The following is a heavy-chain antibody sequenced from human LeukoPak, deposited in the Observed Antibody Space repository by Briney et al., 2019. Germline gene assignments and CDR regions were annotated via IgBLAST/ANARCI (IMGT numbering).Heavy chain of an antibody. V-gene: IGHV3-23*01. CDR2: IGGSGSHT. Sequence: GGSLRLSCAASGFTFNIYGMNWVRQAPGKGLEWVSGIGGSGSHTYYADSVKGRFTISRDNSKNTMYLHMNSLRAEDTALYFCARDERSIQFNFWGQGTLVSVSS. CDR1: GFTFNIYG. CDR3: ARDERSIQFNF. J-gene: IGHJ4*02. D-gene: IGHD5-24*01.